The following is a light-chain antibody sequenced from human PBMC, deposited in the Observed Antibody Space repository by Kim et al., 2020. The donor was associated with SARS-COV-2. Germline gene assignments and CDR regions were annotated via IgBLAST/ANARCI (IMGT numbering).Light chain of an antibody. CDR3: SSQTNTATWV. Sequence: QSALTQPPSVSGSPGQSVTISCTGTSSDVGSYNRVSWYQQPPGTAPKLIIYEVTNRPSGVPDRFSGSKSANTASLTISGLQAEDEADYYCSSQTNTATWVFGGGTKVTVL. CDR2: EVT. CDR1: SSDVGSYNR. J-gene: IGLJ3*02. V-gene: IGLV2-18*02.